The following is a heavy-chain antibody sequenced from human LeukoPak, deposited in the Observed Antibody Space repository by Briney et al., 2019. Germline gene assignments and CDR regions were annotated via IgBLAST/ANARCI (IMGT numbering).Heavy chain of an antibody. D-gene: IGHD6-13*01. CDR1: GYTFTSYY. Sequence: ASVKVSCKASGYTFTSYYMHWVRQAPGQGLEWMGIINPSGGSTSYAQKFQGRVTMTRDTSTSTVYMELSSLRSEDTAVYYCARVIESGYRSSWSHFDYWGQGTLATVSS. J-gene: IGHJ4*02. V-gene: IGHV1-46*01. CDR2: INPSGGST. CDR3: ARVIESGYRSSWSHFDY.